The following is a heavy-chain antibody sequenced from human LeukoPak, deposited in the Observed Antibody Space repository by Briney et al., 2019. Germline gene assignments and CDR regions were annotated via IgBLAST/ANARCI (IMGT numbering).Heavy chain of an antibody. CDR1: GGSISSYY. CDR3: ARDDCSSTSCFNFDY. Sequence: SETLSLTCTVSGGSISSYYWSWIRQPPGKGLDWIGYIYYSGSTNYNPSLKSRVTISVDTSKNQFSLKLSSVTAADTAVYYCARDDCSSTSCFNFDYWGQGTLVTVSS. CDR2: IYYSGST. J-gene: IGHJ4*02. D-gene: IGHD2-2*01. V-gene: IGHV4-59*01.